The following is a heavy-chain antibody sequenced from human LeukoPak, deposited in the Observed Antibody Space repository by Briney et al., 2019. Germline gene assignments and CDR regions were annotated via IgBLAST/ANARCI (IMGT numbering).Heavy chain of an antibody. D-gene: IGHD5-12*01. CDR1: GGSFSGYY. CDR3: ARDGYRTDY. CDR2: INHSGSA. J-gene: IGHJ4*02. V-gene: IGHV4-34*01. Sequence: SETLSLTCAVYGGSFSGYYWSWIRQPPGKGLEWIGGINHSGSANNNPSPKRRVTISVDTSKIQFSMELSSVTAADTAVYYCARDGYRTDYWGQGTLVTVSS.